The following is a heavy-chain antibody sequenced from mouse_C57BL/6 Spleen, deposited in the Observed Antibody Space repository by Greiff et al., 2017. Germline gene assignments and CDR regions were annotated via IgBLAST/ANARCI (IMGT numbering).Heavy chain of an antibody. CDR3: ARGNPWFAY. CDR1: GYSFTSGYF. V-gene: IGHV3-6*01. J-gene: IGHJ3*01. CDR2: ISYDGST. Sequence: EVQLQQPGPGLVKPSPSLSLSCSVTGYSFTSGYFWDLIRQFAGNKLEWMGYISYDGSTNYNPSLNNRISITHDTSKNLCFLKLNTVTTEGTAKYCCARGNPWFAYWGQGTPVTVSA. D-gene: IGHD2-1*01.